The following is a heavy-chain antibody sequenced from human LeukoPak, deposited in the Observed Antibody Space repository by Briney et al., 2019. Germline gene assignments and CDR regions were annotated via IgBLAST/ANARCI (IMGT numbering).Heavy chain of an antibody. Sequence: SVKVSCKASGGTFSSYAISWVRQAPGQGLEWMGRIIPILGIANYAQKFQGRVMITADKSTSTAYMELSSLRSGDTAVYYCASTGYVEMATINYWGQGTLVTVSS. CDR3: ASTGYVEMATINY. CDR2: IIPILGIA. CDR1: GGTFSSYA. D-gene: IGHD5-24*01. V-gene: IGHV1-69*04. J-gene: IGHJ4*02.